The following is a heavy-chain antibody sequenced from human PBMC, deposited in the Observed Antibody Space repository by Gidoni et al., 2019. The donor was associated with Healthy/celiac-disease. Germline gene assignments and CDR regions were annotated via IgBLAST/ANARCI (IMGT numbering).Heavy chain of an antibody. V-gene: IGHV3-21*01. CDR1: VFTFSSYS. Sequence: EVQLVESGVGLVTPGGSLRLSCAASVFTFSSYSMNWVRQAPGKGLEWVSSISSSSSYIYYADSVKGRFTISRDNAKNSLYLKMNSLRAEDTAVYYCARQYSSGWYWFDPWGQGTLVTVSS. CDR2: ISSSSSYI. J-gene: IGHJ5*02. D-gene: IGHD6-19*01. CDR3: ARQYSSGWYWFDP.